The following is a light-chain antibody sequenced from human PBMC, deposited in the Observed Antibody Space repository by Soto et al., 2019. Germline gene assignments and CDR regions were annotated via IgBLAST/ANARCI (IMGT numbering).Light chain of an antibody. V-gene: IGKV3-20*01. J-gene: IGKJ1*01. CDR1: QSVSNTN. Sequence: EIVLTQSPGTLSLSPGERATLSCRASQSVSNTNLAWYQQKPGQAPRLLIYGASSRATGIPDRFGGSGSGPDFTLTISRLEAEDFAVYYCQQYGSAPRTFGQGTKVEIK. CDR3: QQYGSAPRT. CDR2: GAS.